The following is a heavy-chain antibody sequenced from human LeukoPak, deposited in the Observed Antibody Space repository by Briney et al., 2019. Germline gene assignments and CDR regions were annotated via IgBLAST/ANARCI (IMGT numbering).Heavy chain of an antibody. CDR3: AKDRTSVVSAAPDY. D-gene: IGHD2-2*01. CDR1: GFTFSSYA. J-gene: IGHJ4*02. V-gene: IGHV3-23*01. Sequence: GGSLRLSCAASGFTFSSYAMSWVRQAPGKGLEWVSVVSGSGGSTSYVDSVKGRFTISRDNSKNTLYLQMNSLRVEDTAVYYCAKDRTSVVSAAPDYWGQGTLVTVSS. CDR2: VSGSGGST.